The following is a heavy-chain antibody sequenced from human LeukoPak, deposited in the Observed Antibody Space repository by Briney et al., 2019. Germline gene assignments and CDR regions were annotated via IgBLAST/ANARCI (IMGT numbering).Heavy chain of an antibody. CDR1: GFTFSSYG. CDR2: IWYDGSNK. Sequence: GGSLRLSCAASGFTFSSYGVHWVRQAPGKGLEWVAVIWYDGSNKYYADSVKGRFTISRDNSKNTLYLQMNSLRAEDTAVYYCARVTYGSGNYYGMDVWGQGTTVTVSS. V-gene: IGHV3-33*01. D-gene: IGHD3-10*01. CDR3: ARVTYGSGNYYGMDV. J-gene: IGHJ6*02.